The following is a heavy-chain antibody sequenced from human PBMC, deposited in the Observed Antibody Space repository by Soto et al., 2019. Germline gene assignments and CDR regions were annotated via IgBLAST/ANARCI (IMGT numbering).Heavy chain of an antibody. CDR1: GGSISSGGYS. CDR2: IYHSGST. V-gene: IGHV4-30-2*01. J-gene: IGHJ5*02. Sequence: QLQLQESGSGLVKPSQTLSLTCAVSGGSISSGGYSWSWIRQPPGKGLEWIGYIYHSGSTYYNPSLRSRVTISVDRSKKQFSLKPSSVTAADTAVYYCARDRGGGGKFVPWGQGTLVTVSS. CDR3: ARDRGGGGKFVP. D-gene: IGHD2-15*01.